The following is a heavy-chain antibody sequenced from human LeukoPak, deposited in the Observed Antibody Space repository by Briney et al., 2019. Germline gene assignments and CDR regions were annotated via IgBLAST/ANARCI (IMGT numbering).Heavy chain of an antibody. J-gene: IGHJ4*02. Sequence: GGSLRLSCAASGFTFSDYYMSWIRQAPGKGLEWVANIKQDGSEKYYVDSVKGRFTISRDNAKNSLYLQMNSLRAEDTAVYYCATSFSTPANYWGQGTLVTVSS. V-gene: IGHV3-7*01. CDR1: GFTFSDYY. CDR3: ATSFSTPANY. D-gene: IGHD2-2*01. CDR2: IKQDGSEK.